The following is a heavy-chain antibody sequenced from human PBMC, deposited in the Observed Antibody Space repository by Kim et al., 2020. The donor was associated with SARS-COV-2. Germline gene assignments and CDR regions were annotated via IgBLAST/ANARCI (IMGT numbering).Heavy chain of an antibody. V-gene: IGHV3-23*01. D-gene: IGHD1-26*01. CDR2: ISHDGTSS. Sequence: GGSLRLSCVASGFSFSCCAMTWVRQVPGKGPEWVSSISHDGTSSHYANSVRGRFTISRDDSKNTLYLQLSSLRGEDTALYYCAKDVWDYSGMDVWGQGTT. CDR1: GFSFSCCA. J-gene: IGHJ6*02. CDR3: AKDVWDYSGMDV.